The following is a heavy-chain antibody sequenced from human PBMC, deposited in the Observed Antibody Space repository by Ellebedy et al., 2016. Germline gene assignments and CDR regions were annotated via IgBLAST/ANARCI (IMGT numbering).Heavy chain of an antibody. J-gene: IGHJ2*01. D-gene: IGHD3-16*01. Sequence: GSLRLXXTVSGDSVSSGNKFWSWIRQPPGKGLEWIGYIYDSGSTNYNPSLKSRVTISEDTSKNQISLKLTSVTAADTAVYYCARDPGGHWYLDLWGRGTLVTVSS. CDR1: GDSVSSGNKF. CDR2: IYDSGST. V-gene: IGHV4-61*01. CDR3: ARDPGGHWYLDL.